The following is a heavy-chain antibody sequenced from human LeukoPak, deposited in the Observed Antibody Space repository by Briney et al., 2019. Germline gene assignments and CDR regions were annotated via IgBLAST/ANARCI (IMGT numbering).Heavy chain of an antibody. J-gene: IGHJ5*02. Sequence: SETLSLTCSVSGDSSSSKNYYWGWIREHPGKGLEWIGYIYYSGSTFYNPSLRSRISMSADTSKKQFSLKLTSVTAADTAMYYCAKGISDDSGDYEETWGQGILVTVSS. D-gene: IGHD4-17*01. CDR1: GDSSSSKNYY. CDR2: IYYSGST. CDR3: AKGISDDSGDYEET. V-gene: IGHV4-31*03.